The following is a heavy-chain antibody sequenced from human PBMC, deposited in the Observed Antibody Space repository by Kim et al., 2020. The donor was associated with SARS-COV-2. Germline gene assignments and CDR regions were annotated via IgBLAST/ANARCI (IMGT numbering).Heavy chain of an antibody. Sequence: SVKVSCKTSGYTFVSYFVFWVRQAPGQGLEWMGWFSAYNGNSRYAEKLQDRVIMTADTSTSTAYMELRRLRSDDTAVYYCARGNSAYYSHYYFAMDVWGRGTTVTVSS. CDR3: ARGNSAYYSHYYFAMDV. J-gene: IGHJ6*03. V-gene: IGHV1-18*04. CDR2: FSAYNGNS. CDR1: GYTFVSYF. D-gene: IGHD3-3*01.